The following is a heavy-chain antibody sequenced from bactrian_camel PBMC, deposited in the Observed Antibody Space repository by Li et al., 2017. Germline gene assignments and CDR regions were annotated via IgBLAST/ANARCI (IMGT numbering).Heavy chain of an antibody. CDR1: GDTQNTVA. J-gene: IGHJ6*01. CDR3: AAGLKWYGSRWWSESRYFDY. Sequence: HVQLVESGGGSVQVGGSLTLSCVASGDTQNTVAMAWFRQAPGKEREGVATVVPGLGGTYYADSVKGRFTISEDDAKNTVYLQMNSLKLEDTAMYYCAAGLKWYGSRWWSESRYFDYWGQGTQVTV. D-gene: IGHD6*01. V-gene: IGHV3S53*01. CDR2: VPGLGGT.